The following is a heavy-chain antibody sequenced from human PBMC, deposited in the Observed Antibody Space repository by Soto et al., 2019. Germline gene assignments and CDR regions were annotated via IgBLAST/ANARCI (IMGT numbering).Heavy chain of an antibody. D-gene: IGHD2-8*01. CDR1: GYTFTSYD. CDR3: ARFTNIDYYYGMDV. Sequence: QVQLVQSGAEVKKPGASVKVSCKASGYTFTSYDINWVRQATGQGLEWMGWMNPNSGNTGYAQKFQGRVTMTRNTSIRTVYMELSSLRSEDTVVYYCARFTNIDYYYGMDVWGQGTTVTVSS. CDR2: MNPNSGNT. J-gene: IGHJ6*02. V-gene: IGHV1-8*01.